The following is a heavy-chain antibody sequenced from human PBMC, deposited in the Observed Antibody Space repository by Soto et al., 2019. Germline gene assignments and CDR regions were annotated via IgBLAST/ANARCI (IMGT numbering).Heavy chain of an antibody. J-gene: IGHJ6*02. CDR1: GFILSSYE. D-gene: IGHD3-9*01. CDR3: ARDLGRLGYGMDV. CDR2: ISAGGRIL. Sequence: GGSLRLSCAASGFILSSYEMNWVRQPPGKGLEWLSYISAGGRILSYADSVRGRFTISRDNAKNSLYLQMDSLRVDDTAVYYCARDLGRLGYGMDVWGQGTTVTVSS. V-gene: IGHV3-48*03.